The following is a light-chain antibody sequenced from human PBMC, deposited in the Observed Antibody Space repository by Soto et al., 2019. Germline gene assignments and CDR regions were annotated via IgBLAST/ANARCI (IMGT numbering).Light chain of an antibody. CDR1: SSDVGAYNF. Sequence: QSALTQPASVSGSPGQSITISCTGTSSDVGAYNFVSWYQLHPGEAPKLIIYEVTNRPSGVSERFSGSKSGNTASLTISGLQSEDETDYYCSSYTSLSTVVFGTGPRSPS. CDR3: SSYTSLSTVV. CDR2: EVT. J-gene: IGLJ1*01. V-gene: IGLV2-14*01.